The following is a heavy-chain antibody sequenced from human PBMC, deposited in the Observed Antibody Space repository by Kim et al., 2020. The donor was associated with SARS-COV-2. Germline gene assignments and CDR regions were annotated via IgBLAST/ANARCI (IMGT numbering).Heavy chain of an antibody. J-gene: IGHJ4*02. Sequence: STFYADSVKGRFTISRDNSKNTLYLQMNSRRAEDTAVYYCARDYGDWFFDYWGQGTLVTVSS. CDR3: ARDYGDWFFDY. CDR2: ST. D-gene: IGHD4-17*01. V-gene: IGHV3-66*01.